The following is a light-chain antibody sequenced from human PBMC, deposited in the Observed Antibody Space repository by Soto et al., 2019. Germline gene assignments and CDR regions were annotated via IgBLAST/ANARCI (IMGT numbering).Light chain of an antibody. Sequence: EIVMTQSPATLSVSPGERATLSCRASRSVSSNFAWYQQKPGQAPRLLLYGASIRATGIPARFSGSGSGTEFTLTISSLQSEDFAVYYCQQYNNWPRTFGQGTKVEIK. CDR1: RSVSSN. J-gene: IGKJ1*01. CDR3: QQYNNWPRT. CDR2: GAS. V-gene: IGKV3D-15*01.